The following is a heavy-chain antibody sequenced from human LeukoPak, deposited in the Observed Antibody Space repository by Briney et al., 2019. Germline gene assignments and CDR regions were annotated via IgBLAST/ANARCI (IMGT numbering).Heavy chain of an antibody. CDR1: GFTFSSHW. CDR3: ATPLDYYDSSGYHQGGD. V-gene: IGHV3-7*03. CDR2: IKQDGSKK. J-gene: IGHJ4*02. D-gene: IGHD3-22*01. Sequence: GGSLRLSCAASGFTFSSHWMTWVRQAPGKGLEWVANIKQDGSKKNYVDSVKGRFTISRDNAKNPLYLQMNSLRAEDTAVYYCATPLDYYDSSGYHQGGDWGQGTPVTVSS.